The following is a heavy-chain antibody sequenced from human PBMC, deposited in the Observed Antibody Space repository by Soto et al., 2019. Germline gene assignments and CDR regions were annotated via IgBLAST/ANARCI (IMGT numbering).Heavy chain of an antibody. CDR1: GGSISSGGYS. D-gene: IGHD3-22*01. CDR3: ARALSMIVVNDAFDI. J-gene: IGHJ3*02. CDR2: IYHSGST. Sequence: QLQLQESGSGLVKPSQTLSLTCAVSGGSISSGGYSWSWIRQPPGKGLEWIGYIYHSGSTYYNPPRKSRVTISVDRSKNQFALKLSSVTAADTAVYYCARALSMIVVNDAFDIWGQGTMVTVSS. V-gene: IGHV4-30-2*01.